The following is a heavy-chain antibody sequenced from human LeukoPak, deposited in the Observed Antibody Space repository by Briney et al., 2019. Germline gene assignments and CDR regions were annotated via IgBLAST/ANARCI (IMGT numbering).Heavy chain of an antibody. CDR2: ISSSGSTI. Sequence: GGSLRLSCAASGFTFSSYEMNWVRQAPGQGLEWVSYISSSGSTIYYADSVKGRFTISRDNAKNSLYLQMNSLRAEDTAVYYCARDGPDLLTGTTFVYYFDYWGQGTLVTVSS. CDR1: GFTFSSYE. V-gene: IGHV3-48*03. CDR3: ARDGPDLLTGTTFVYYFDY. J-gene: IGHJ4*02. D-gene: IGHD1-20*01.